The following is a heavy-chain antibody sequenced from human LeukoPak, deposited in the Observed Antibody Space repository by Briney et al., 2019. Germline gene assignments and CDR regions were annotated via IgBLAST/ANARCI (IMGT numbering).Heavy chain of an antibody. D-gene: IGHD2-2*01. CDR1: GITFSSYA. CDR2: ISYDGSNK. CDR3: ARVMGRYCSSTSCYVDY. V-gene: IGHV3-30*04. J-gene: IGHJ4*02. Sequence: GRSLRLSCAASGITFSSYAMHWARQAPGKGLEWVAVISYDGSNKYYADSVKGRFTISRDNSKNTLYLQMNSLRAEDTAVYYCARVMGRYCSSTSCYVDYWGQGTLVTVSS.